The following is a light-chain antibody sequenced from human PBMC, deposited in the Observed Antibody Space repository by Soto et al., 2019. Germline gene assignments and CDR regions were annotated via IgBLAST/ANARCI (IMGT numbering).Light chain of an antibody. CDR3: QQRSNWPPT. J-gene: IGKJ4*01. CDR1: QSVSSY. CDR2: DAS. Sequence: EIVLTQFPATLSFSPGERATLSCRASQSVSSYLAWYQQKPGQAPRLLIYDASNRATGIPARFSGSGSGTDFTLTISSLEPEDFAVYYCQQRSNWPPTFGGGTKVDIK. V-gene: IGKV3-11*01.